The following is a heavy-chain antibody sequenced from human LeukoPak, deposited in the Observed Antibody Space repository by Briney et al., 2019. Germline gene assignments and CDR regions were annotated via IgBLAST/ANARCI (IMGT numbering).Heavy chain of an antibody. V-gene: IGHV4-39*07. CDR2: IYYSGST. CDR1: GGSISSSSYY. J-gene: IGHJ6*03. CDR3: ASTPGPLFYYMDV. D-gene: IGHD7-27*01. Sequence: SETLSLTCTVSGGSISSSSYYWGWIRQPPGKGLEWIGSIYYSGSTYYNPSLKSRVTISVDTSKNQFSLKLSSVTAADTAVYYCASTPGPLFYYMDVWGKGTTVTVSS.